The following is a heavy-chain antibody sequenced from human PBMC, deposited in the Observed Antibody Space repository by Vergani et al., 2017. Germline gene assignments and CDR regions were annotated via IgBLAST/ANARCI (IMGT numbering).Heavy chain of an antibody. CDR2: IYYSGST. CDR1: GGSISSYY. Sequence: QVQLQESGPGLVKPSETLSLTCTVSGGSISSYYWSWIRQPPGKGLEWIGYIYYSGSTNYNPSLKSRVTISVDTSKNQCSLKLSSVTAADTAVYYCARGASPGYSSGWYGYYGMDVWGQGTTVTVSS. CDR3: ARGASPGYSSGWYGYYGMDV. V-gene: IGHV4-59*01. D-gene: IGHD6-19*01. J-gene: IGHJ6*02.